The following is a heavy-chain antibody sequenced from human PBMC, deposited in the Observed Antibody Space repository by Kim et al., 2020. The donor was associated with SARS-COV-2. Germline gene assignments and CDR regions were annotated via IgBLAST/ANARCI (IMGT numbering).Heavy chain of an antibody. Sequence: GGSLRLSCAASGFTFSSYAMSWVRQAPGKGLEWVSAISGSGGSTYYADSVKGRFTISRDNSKNTLYLQMNSLRAEDTAVYYCANTNSLPYSSSWYRGGDAFDIWGQGTMVTVSS. J-gene: IGHJ3*02. CDR3: ANTNSLPYSSSWYRGGDAFDI. D-gene: IGHD6-13*01. CDR1: GFTFSSYA. CDR2: ISGSGGST. V-gene: IGHV3-23*01.